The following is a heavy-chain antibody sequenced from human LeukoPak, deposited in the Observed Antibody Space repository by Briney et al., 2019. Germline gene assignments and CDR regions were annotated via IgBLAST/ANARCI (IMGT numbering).Heavy chain of an antibody. Sequence: GGSLRLSCAASGFTFSNAWMNWVRQAPGKGLEWFGRIKSKTDGGTTDYAAPVKGRFTISRDDSKNTLYLQMNSLKTEDTAVYYCAYSSGSNWGQGTLVTVSS. V-gene: IGHV3-15*07. J-gene: IGHJ4*02. CDR3: AYSSGSN. D-gene: IGHD6-19*01. CDR1: GFTFSNAW. CDR2: IKSKTDGGTT.